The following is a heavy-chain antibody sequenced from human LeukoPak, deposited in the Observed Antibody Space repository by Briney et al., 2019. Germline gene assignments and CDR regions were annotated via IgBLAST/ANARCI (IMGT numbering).Heavy chain of an antibody. V-gene: IGHV4-38-2*02. CDR3: ARASTIFGVVIPHFDY. CDR1: DYSISSGYY. CDR2: IYYSGNT. D-gene: IGHD3-3*01. Sequence: SETLSLTCTVSDYSISSGYYWGWIRPPPGKGLEWIGSIYYSGNTYYNPSLKSRVTMSVDTSKNQFSLKLNSVTAADTAVYYCARASTIFGVVIPHFDYWGQGTLVTVSS. J-gene: IGHJ4*02.